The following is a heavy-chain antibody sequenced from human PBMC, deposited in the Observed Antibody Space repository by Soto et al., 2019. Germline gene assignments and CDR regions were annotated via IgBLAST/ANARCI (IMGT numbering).Heavy chain of an antibody. CDR1: GFSFSDYS. V-gene: IGHV3-11*01. Sequence: PGGSLRLSCVASGFSFSDYSMTWMRQAPGGGLDFVAFISNTAITDYYADSVKGRFTISRDNARNSVYLQMNSLRAEDTAVYYCARNKPGNYGMDVWGRGTTVTVSS. J-gene: IGHJ6*02. D-gene: IGHD3-10*01. CDR3: ARNKPGNYGMDV. CDR2: ISNTAITD.